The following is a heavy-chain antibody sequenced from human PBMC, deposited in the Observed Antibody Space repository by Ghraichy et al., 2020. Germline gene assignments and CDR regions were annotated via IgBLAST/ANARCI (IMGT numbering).Heavy chain of an antibody. J-gene: IGHJ4*02. CDR1: GGTFSSYA. D-gene: IGHD6-19*01. CDR2: IIPIFGTA. V-gene: IGHV1-69*06. Sequence: SVKVSCKASGGTFSSYAISWVRQAPGQGLEWMGGIIPIFGTANYAQKFQGRVTITADKSTSTAYMELSSLRSEDTAVYYCARGRGIGDRTGYSSGWYWGPFDYWGQGTMVTVSS. CDR3: ARGRGIGDRTGYSSGWYWGPFDY.